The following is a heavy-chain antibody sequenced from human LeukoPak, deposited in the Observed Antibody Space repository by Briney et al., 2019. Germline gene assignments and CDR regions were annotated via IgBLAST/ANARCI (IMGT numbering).Heavy chain of an antibody. J-gene: IGHJ4*02. CDR1: GFTSSSYA. Sequence: PGGSLRLSCAASGFTSSSYAMNWVRQAPGKGLEWVSAISGSGTVTYYTDSVKGRFTISRDNSKNTLHLQMNSLRAEDTAVYYCAKDRGHNYGFGDDYWGQGTLVTVSS. CDR3: AKDRGHNYGFGDDY. D-gene: IGHD5-18*01. CDR2: ISGSGTVT. V-gene: IGHV3-23*01.